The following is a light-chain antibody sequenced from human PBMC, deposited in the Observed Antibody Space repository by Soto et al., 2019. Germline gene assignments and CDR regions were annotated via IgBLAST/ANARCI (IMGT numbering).Light chain of an antibody. V-gene: IGKV3-15*01. CDR1: QNITNN. CDR3: QHYANWPLT. Sequence: EIVLTQSPGTLSLSPGERATLPCRASQNITNNYVAWYQQKPGQTPRLLIYGASTRATGVPARFSGSASGTEFTLTITSLQSEDFAVYYCQHYANWPLTFGGGTKVDIK. CDR2: GAS. J-gene: IGKJ4*01.